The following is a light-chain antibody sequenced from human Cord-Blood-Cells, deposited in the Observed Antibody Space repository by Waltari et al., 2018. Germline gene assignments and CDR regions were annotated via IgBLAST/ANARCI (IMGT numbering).Light chain of an antibody. Sequence: QSALPQPRSVSGSPGQSVTLPCTGTSSDAGGYNYASWYQPDPGKAPKLMIYDVSKRPSGVPDRFSGSKSGNTASLTISGLQAEDEADYYCCSYAGSYTYVFGTGTKVTVL. CDR1: SSDAGGYNY. CDR2: DVS. V-gene: IGLV2-11*01. J-gene: IGLJ1*01. CDR3: CSYAGSYTYV.